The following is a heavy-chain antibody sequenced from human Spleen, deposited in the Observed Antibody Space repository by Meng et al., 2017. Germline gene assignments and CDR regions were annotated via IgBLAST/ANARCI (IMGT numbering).Heavy chain of an antibody. CDR2: ISAYNGNT. V-gene: IGHV1-18*01. CDR1: GYTFTSHG. D-gene: IGHD5-24*01. CDR3: ARVQGWLQSYFDY. Sequence: GPAVQAGAEGKKPGASVKGSCKASGYTFTSHGISWVRQAPGQGLEWVAWISAYNGNTNYAQKFQGRVTMTTDTSTTTAYMELRSLRSDDTAVYYCARVQGWLQSYFDYWGQGTLVTVSS. J-gene: IGHJ4*02.